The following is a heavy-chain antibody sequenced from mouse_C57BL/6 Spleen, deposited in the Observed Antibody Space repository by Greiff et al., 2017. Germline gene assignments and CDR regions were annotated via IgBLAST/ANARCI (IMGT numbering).Heavy chain of an antibody. J-gene: IGHJ3*01. CDR3: ARPRDGDQFAG. V-gene: IGHV1-81*01. CDR2: IYPRSGNT. D-gene: IGHD2-13*01. Sequence: VQLQQPGAELVRPGASVKLSCKASGYTFTSYGISWVKQRTGQGLEWIGEIYPRSGNTYYNEKFKGKATLTADKSSSTAYMELRSLTSEDSAVYFCARPRDGDQFAGWGQGTLVTVAA. CDR1: GYTFTSYG.